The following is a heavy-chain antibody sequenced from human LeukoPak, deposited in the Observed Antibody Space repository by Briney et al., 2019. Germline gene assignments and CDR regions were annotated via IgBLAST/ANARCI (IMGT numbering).Heavy chain of an antibody. CDR3: ARPSYNKGALDI. V-gene: IGHV4-34*01. D-gene: IGHD1-1*01. Sequence: SETLSLTCAVYGGSFSGYYWSWIRQPPGKGLEWIGEINHSGSTNYNPSLKSRVTISVDTSKNQFSLKLSSVTAADTAVYYCARPSYNKGALDIWGQGTMVTVSS. J-gene: IGHJ3*02. CDR2: INHSGST. CDR1: GGSFSGYY.